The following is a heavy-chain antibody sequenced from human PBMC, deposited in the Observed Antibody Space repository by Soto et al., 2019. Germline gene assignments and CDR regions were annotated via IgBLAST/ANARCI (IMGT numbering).Heavy chain of an antibody. V-gene: IGHV3-74*01. CDR2: INSDGSST. CDR1: GFTFSSYW. Sequence: VQLVESGGGLVQPGGSLRLSCAASGFTFSSYWMHWVRQAPGKGLVWVSRINSDGSSTSYADSVKGRFTISRDNAKNTLYLQMNSLRAEDTAVYYCARANYYYDSSGLFDYWGQGTLVTVSS. CDR3: ARANYYYDSSGLFDY. J-gene: IGHJ4*02. D-gene: IGHD3-22*01.